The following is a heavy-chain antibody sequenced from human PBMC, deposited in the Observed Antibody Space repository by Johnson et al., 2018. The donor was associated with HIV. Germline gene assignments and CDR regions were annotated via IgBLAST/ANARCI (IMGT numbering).Heavy chain of an antibody. CDR2: LYSGGST. V-gene: IGHV3-66*01. D-gene: IGHD2-21*02. Sequence: VQLVESGGGLVQPGGSLRLSCGASGFSVSSNYMNWVRQAPGKGLEWVSILYSGGSTYYADSVKGRFSISRDNSKNTLYLQMSSLKVEDTALYYCARDGESQKLPLGDALDVWGRGTMVIVSS. CDR1: GFSVSSNY. CDR3: ARDGESQKLPLGDALDV. J-gene: IGHJ3*01.